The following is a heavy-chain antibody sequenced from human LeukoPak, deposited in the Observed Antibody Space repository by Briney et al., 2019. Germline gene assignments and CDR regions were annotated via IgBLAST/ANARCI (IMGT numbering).Heavy chain of an antibody. J-gene: IGHJ5*02. CDR2: ISGSGGRT. Sequence: GGSLRLSCAASGFTFSSYAMSWVRQAPGKGLEWVSAISGSGGRTYYGDSVKGRFTISRDNAKNSLYLQMNSLRAEDTAVYYCVSFDWFGPWGQGILVTVSS. V-gene: IGHV3-23*01. CDR3: VSFDWFGP. CDR1: GFTFSSYA.